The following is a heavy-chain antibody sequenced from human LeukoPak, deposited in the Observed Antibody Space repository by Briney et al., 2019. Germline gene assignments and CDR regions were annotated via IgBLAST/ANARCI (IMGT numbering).Heavy chain of an antibody. J-gene: IGHJ4*02. CDR3: ARGVGTTVTTFDY. CDR2: IYTSGSP. V-gene: IGHV4-61*02. Sequence: PSETLSLTCTVSGGSISSSSYYWSWIRQPAGKGLEYIGRIYTSGSPSYNPSLKSRVTISVDTSKNQFSLKLSSVTAADTAVYYCARGVGTTVTTFDYWGQGTLVTVPS. D-gene: IGHD4-17*01. CDR1: GGSISSSSYY.